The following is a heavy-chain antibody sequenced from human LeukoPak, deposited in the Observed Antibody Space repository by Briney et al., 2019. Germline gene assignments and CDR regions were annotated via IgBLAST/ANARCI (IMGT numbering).Heavy chain of an antibody. D-gene: IGHD1-26*01. CDR1: GFTFSSYG. CDR2: IWHDGSYK. CDR3: ARESTGSYSGIDY. Sequence: AGGSLRLSCAASGFTFSSYGIHWVRQAPGKGLEGVAVIWHDGSYKYYADSVKGRFTISRDNSKNMLFLEMNSLRAEDTAVYYCARESTGSYSGIDYWGQGTPVTVSA. V-gene: IGHV3-33*01. J-gene: IGHJ4*02.